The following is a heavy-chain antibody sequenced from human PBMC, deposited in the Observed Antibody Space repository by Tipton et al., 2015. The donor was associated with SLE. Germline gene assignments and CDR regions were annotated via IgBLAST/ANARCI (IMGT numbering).Heavy chain of an antibody. D-gene: IGHD4/OR15-4a*01. J-gene: IGHJ4*02. CDR1: GYTFTNYG. CDR2: ISGDNDNT. CDR3: ARSRGANGPDY. Sequence: QSGAEVKKPGASVKVSCKASGYTFTNYGISWVRQAPGQGLEWMGWISGDNDNTNYAQRLQGRVAMTTDTSTSTAYMELRSLTSDDTAVYYCARSRGANGPDYWGQGTLVTFSS. V-gene: IGHV1-18*01.